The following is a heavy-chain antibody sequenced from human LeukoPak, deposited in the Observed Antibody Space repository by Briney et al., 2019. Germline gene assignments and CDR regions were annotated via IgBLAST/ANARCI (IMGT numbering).Heavy chain of an antibody. Sequence: SETLSLTCTVSGGSISSSSYYWGWIRQPPGKGLEWIGSIYYSGSTYYNPSLKSRVTISVDTSKNQFSLTLNSVTAADTALYFCARGLQERDIIRGFDLWGPGILVTVSS. CDR3: ARGLQERDIIRGFDL. J-gene: IGHJ4*01. CDR1: GGSISSSSYY. D-gene: IGHD3-10*01. V-gene: IGHV4-39*07. CDR2: IYYSGST.